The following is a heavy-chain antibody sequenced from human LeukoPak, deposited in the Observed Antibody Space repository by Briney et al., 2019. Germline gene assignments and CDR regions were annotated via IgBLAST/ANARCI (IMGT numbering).Heavy chain of an antibody. D-gene: IGHD6-19*01. V-gene: IGHV1-2*02. CDR3: ASVPGIAVAGRGY. J-gene: IGHJ4*02. CDR2: INPNSGGT. Sequence: ASVKVSCKASGYTFTGYYMHWVRQAPGQGLEWMGWINPNSGGTNYAQKFQGRVTMTRDTSISTAYMELSRLRSDDTAVYYCASVPGIAVAGRGYWGQGTLVTVSS. CDR1: GYTFTGYY.